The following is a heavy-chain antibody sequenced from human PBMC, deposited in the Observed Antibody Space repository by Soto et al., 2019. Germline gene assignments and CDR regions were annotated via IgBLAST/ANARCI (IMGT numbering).Heavy chain of an antibody. CDR2: IYYSGST. CDR1: GGSISSGGYY. CDR3: ARDSVLTGYRDAFDI. Sequence: QVQLQESGPGLVKPSQTLSLTCTVSGGSISSGGYYWSWIRQHPGKGLEWIGYIYYSGSTYYNPSIKRRVTISVDTSKNQSSLKLSSVTAADTAVYYCARDSVLTGYRDAFDIWGQGTMVTVSS. J-gene: IGHJ3*02. V-gene: IGHV4-31*03. D-gene: IGHD3-9*01.